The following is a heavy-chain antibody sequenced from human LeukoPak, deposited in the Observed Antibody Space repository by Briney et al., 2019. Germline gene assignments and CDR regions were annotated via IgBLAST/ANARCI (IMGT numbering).Heavy chain of an antibody. J-gene: IGHJ3*02. CDR1: GFTFSSYA. Sequence: PGGSLRLSCAASGFTFSSYAMHWVRQAPGKGLEWVAVISYDGSNKYYADSVKGRFTISRDNSKNTLYLQMNSLKSEDTAVYYCTTDKTIWGQGTMVTVSS. CDR3: TTDKTI. CDR2: ISYDGSNK. V-gene: IGHV3-30-3*01.